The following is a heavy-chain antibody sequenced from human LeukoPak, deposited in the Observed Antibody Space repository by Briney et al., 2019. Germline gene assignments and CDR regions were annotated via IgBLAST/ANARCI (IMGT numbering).Heavy chain of an antibody. CDR3: ARGARDGYNSFDY. J-gene: IGHJ4*02. CDR2: IYPGDSDT. CDR1: GYSFNSYW. V-gene: IGHV5-51*01. D-gene: IGHD5-24*01. Sequence: GESLKISSKSSGYSFNSYWIGWVRQMPGKGLEWRGIIYPGDSDTRYSPSFQGQVTISADKSISTAYLQWSSLKASDSAMYYCARGARDGYNSFDYWGQGTLVTVSS.